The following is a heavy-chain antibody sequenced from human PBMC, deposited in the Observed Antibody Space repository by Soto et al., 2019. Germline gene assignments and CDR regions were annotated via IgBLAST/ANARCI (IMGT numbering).Heavy chain of an antibody. D-gene: IGHD2-2*01. CDR3: AREGFVVVPAAMDYYYYYGMDV. Sequence: SVKVSCKASGGTFSSYAISWVRQAPGQGLEWMGGIIPIFGTANYAQKFQGRVTITADKSTSTAYMELSSLRSEDTAVYYCAREGFVVVPAAMDYYYYYGMDVWGQGTTVTVSS. J-gene: IGHJ6*02. CDR2: IIPIFGTA. CDR1: GGTFSSYA. V-gene: IGHV1-69*06.